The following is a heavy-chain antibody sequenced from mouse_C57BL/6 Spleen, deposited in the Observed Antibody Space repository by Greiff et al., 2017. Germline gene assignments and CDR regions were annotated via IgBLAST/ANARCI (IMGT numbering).Heavy chain of an antibody. V-gene: IGHV5-17*01. CDR1: GFTFSDYG. CDR2: ISSGSSTI. J-gene: IGHJ3*01. Sequence: EVQLVESGGGLVKPGGSLKLSCAASGFTFSDYGMHWVRQAPEKGLVWVAYISSGSSTIYYAETVKCRFTLSRDNAKNTLFLQMTSLRSEDTAMYYCARAGTAQATWFACWGQGALVTDAA. CDR3: ARAGTAQATWFAC. D-gene: IGHD3-2*02.